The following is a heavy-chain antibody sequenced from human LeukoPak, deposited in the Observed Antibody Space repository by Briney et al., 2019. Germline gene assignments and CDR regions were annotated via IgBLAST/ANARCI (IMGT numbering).Heavy chain of an antibody. Sequence: SVKVSCKAFVGTFSSYAISWVRQAPGQGVEWVGGIIPIFGTAHYVHRIQVRVTITTDETTSTAYMELSGLRAEDTAVYYCAREGEHGAFFGYYMDVWGKGTTVTVSS. V-gene: IGHV1-69*05. CDR3: AREGEHGAFFGYYMDV. D-gene: IGHD1/OR15-1a*01. CDR2: IIPIFGTA. CDR1: VGTFSSYA. J-gene: IGHJ6*03.